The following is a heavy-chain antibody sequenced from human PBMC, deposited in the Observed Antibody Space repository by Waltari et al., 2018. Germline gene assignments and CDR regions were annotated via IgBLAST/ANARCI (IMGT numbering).Heavy chain of an antibody. D-gene: IGHD3-3*01. CDR3: ATGAYDFWSGYENYYYYGRDV. CDR1: GYTFTDYY. V-gene: IGHV1-69-2*01. Sequence: EVQLVQSGAEVTQPGSTVKISCKVSGYTFTDYYIHRVQQTPGNRHGWMGPVDPEDGETIYAEKFQGRVTITADTSTDTAYMELSSLRSEDTAVYYCATGAYDFWSGYENYYYYGRDVWGQGTTVTVSS. J-gene: IGHJ6*02. CDR2: VDPEDGET.